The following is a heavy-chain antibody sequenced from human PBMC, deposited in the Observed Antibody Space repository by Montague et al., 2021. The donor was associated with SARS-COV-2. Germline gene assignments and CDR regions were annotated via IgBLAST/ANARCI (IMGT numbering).Heavy chain of an antibody. CDR1: GLSFSGYE. J-gene: IGHJ4*02. CDR2: NSSSGSTI. Sequence: SLRLSCAASGLSFSGYEMNWVRQAPGKGLEWVSYNSSSGSTIYYADSVKGRFTISRDNAKNSLYLQMNSLRAEDTAVYYCARVRARITIFGGGPGDYWGQGTLVTVSS. CDR3: ARVRARITIFGGGPGDY. D-gene: IGHD3-3*01. V-gene: IGHV3-48*03.